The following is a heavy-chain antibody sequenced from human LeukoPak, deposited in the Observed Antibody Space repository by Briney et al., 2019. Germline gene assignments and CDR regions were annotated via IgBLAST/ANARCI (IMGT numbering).Heavy chain of an antibody. CDR3: ARGLPAAAGHAFDI. J-gene: IGHJ3*02. V-gene: IGHV4-39*07. CDR1: GGSISSSSYY. D-gene: IGHD6-13*01. CDR2: IYYSGST. Sequence: SETLSLTCTVSGGSISSSSYYWGWIRQPPGKGLEWIGSIYYSGSTYYNPSLKSRVTISVDTSKNQFSLKLSSVTAADTAVYYCARGLPAAAGHAFDIWGQGTMVTVSS.